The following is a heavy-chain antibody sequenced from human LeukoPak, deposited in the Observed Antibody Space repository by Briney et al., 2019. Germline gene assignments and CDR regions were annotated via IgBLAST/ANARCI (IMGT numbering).Heavy chain of an antibody. Sequence: SETLSLTCTVSGGSISNYYWSWIRQPPGKGLEWIGRIYTSGSTTYNPSLKSRVTMSVDTSKNQFSLKLSSVTAADTAVYYCARMTHGSGSPKDAFDIWGQGTMVTVSS. CDR1: GGSISNYY. J-gene: IGHJ3*02. D-gene: IGHD3-10*01. CDR2: IYTSGST. V-gene: IGHV4-4*07. CDR3: ARMTHGSGSPKDAFDI.